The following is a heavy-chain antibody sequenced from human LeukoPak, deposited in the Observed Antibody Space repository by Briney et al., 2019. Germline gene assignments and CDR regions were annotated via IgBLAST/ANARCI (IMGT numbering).Heavy chain of an antibody. J-gene: IGHJ4*02. Sequence: SGGSLRLSCAASGLTLSNSAMHWVRQAPDKGLEWVAVISVDGRDTHYADSVKGRFTISRDNSKNTVYLQMNSLRAEDTAPYYCARDISGSANYYFDYWGQGTLVTVSS. D-gene: IGHD3-10*01. CDR1: GLTLSNSA. CDR3: ARDISGSANYYFDY. CDR2: ISVDGRDT. V-gene: IGHV3-30*04.